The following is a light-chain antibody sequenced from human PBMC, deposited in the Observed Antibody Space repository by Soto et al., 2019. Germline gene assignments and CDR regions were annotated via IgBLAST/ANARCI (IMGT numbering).Light chain of an antibody. V-gene: IGKV3-11*01. CDR2: DTT. CDR3: QQRGSWTQYT. J-gene: IGKJ4*01. CDR1: QSVSNY. Sequence: ENVLTQSPATLSLSPGERATLSCRASQSVSNYLAWYQQKPGQAPRLLIYDTTNRATGIPARFSGSGSGTDFTLTISGLEPEDFAVYYCQQRGSWTQYTLGGGTKVDIK.